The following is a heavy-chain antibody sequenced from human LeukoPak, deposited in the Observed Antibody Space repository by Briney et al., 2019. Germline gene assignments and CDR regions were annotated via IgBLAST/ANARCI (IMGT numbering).Heavy chain of an antibody. CDR3: AGSTAEDILDY. Sequence: PGGSLRLSCVASGFTVSSSYMSWVRQAPGKGLEWVSIIYSVGSTYYADSVKGRFTISRDNSKNTLNLHMNSLRAEDTAVCYCAGSTAEDILDYWGQGTLVSVSS. J-gene: IGHJ4*02. V-gene: IGHV3-53*01. D-gene: IGHD2-15*01. CDR1: GFTVSSSY. CDR2: IYSVGST.